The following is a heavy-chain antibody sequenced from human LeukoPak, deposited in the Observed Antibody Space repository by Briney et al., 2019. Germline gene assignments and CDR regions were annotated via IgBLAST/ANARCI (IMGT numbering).Heavy chain of an antibody. V-gene: IGHV4-34*01. Sequence: PSETLSLTCAVYGGSFSGYYWSWIRQPPGKGLEWIGEINHSGSTNYNPSLKSRVTISVDTSKNQFSLKLSSVTAADTAVYYCARDGGNRCYYYMDVWGKGTTVTVSS. J-gene: IGHJ6*03. CDR1: GGSFSGYY. CDR3: ARDGGNRCYYYMDV. CDR2: INHSGST. D-gene: IGHD4-23*01.